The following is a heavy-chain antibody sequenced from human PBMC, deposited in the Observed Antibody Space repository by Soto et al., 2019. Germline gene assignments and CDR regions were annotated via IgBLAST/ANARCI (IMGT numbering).Heavy chain of an antibody. CDR3: TKANTDGGWFKPLGS. J-gene: IGHJ4*02. CDR2: LSGSGTST. D-gene: IGHD6-19*01. V-gene: IGHV3-23*01. Sequence: EVQLLESGGGLVQPGGSLRLSCAASGFSFVNYAMNWVRQAPGKGLEWVSGLSGSGTSTYYADSVKGRFTISRDNSRETPVLQKNSPAAQETAVYFWTKANTDGGWFKPLGSWGQGALVTVSS. CDR1: GFSFVNYA.